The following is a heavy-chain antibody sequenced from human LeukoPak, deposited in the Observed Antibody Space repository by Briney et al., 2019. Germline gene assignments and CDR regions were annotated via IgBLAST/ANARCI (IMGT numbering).Heavy chain of an antibody. J-gene: IGHJ4*02. V-gene: IGHV1-69*05. CDR3: ARGDSSGWYPRYYFDY. Sequence: SVKVSCKASGGTFSSYAISWVRQAPGQGLEWMGGIIPIFGTANYAQKFQGRVTIITDESTSTAYMELSSLRSGDTAVYYCARGDSSGWYPRYYFDYWGQGTLVTVSS. CDR1: GGTFSSYA. CDR2: IIPIFGTA. D-gene: IGHD6-19*01.